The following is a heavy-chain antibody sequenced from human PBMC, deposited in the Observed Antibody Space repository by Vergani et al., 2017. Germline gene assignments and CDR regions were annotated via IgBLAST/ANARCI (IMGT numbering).Heavy chain of an antibody. CDR1: GGSFSGYY. Sequence: QVQLLQWGAGLLKPSETLSLTCAVYGGSFSGYYWSWIRQPPGKGLEWIGEINHSGSTNYNPSLKSRVTISVDTSKNQFSLKLSSVTAADTAVYYCARNSAGTPLYYYYYMDVWGKGTTVTVSS. CDR3: ARNSAGTPLYYYYYMDV. D-gene: IGHD1-1*01. J-gene: IGHJ6*03. V-gene: IGHV4-34*01. CDR2: INHSGST.